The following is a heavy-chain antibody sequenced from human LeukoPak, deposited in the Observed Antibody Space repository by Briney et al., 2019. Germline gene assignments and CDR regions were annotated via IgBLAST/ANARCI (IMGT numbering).Heavy chain of an antibody. J-gene: IGHJ4*02. CDR3: ARDSNGIWYSARQHFDY. CDR2: IYTSGST. Sequence: SETLSLTCTVSGGSISSGDFYWSWIRQPAGKGLEWIGRIYTSGSTNYNPSLQSRVTISVDTSKNQFSLKLTSVTAADTAVYFCARDSNGIWYSARQHFDYWDQGTLVTVSS. V-gene: IGHV4-61*02. D-gene: IGHD2-21*02. CDR1: GGSISSGDFY.